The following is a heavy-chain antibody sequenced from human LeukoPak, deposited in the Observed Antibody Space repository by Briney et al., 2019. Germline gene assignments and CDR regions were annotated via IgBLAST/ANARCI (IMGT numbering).Heavy chain of an antibody. V-gene: IGHV3-23*01. D-gene: IGHD2-15*01. CDR3: ASHGYCSGGSCYSGVNYFDY. J-gene: IGHJ4*02. CDR2: ISGSGGST. CDR1: GFTFSSYG. Sequence: GGTLRLSCAASGFTFSSYGMTWVRQAPGKGLEWVSTISGSGGSTYYADSVKGQFTISRDNSKNTLYLQMNSLRAEDTAVYYCASHGYCSGGSCYSGVNYFDYWGQGTLATVSS.